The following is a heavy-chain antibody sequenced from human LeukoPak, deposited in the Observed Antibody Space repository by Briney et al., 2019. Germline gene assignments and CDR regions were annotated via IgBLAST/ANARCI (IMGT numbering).Heavy chain of an antibody. CDR2: MNPNGGNT. CDR3: ARGGEYYDILTGYYRTAGFDY. J-gene: IGHJ4*02. D-gene: IGHD3-9*01. Sequence: GASVKVSCKASGYTFTSYDINWVRQATGQGLEWMGWMNPNGGNTGYAQKFQGRVTMTRNTSISTAYMELSSLRSEDTAVYYCARGGEYYDILTGYYRTAGFDYWGQGTLVTVSS. V-gene: IGHV1-8*01. CDR1: GYTFTSYD.